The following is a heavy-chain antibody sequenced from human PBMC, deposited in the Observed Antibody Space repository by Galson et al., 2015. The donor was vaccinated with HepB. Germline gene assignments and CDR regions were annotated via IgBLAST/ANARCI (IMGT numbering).Heavy chain of an antibody. CDR1: GFTFTSSA. Sequence: SVKVSCKASGFTFTSSAMQWVRQARGQRLEWIGWIVVGSGNTNYAQKFQERVTITRDTSTSTAYMELSSLRSEDTAVYYRAAGSGYAWMNAFDIWGQGTMVTVSS. V-gene: IGHV1-58*02. J-gene: IGHJ3*02. D-gene: IGHD5-12*01. CDR3: AAGSGYAWMNAFDI. CDR2: IVVGSGNT.